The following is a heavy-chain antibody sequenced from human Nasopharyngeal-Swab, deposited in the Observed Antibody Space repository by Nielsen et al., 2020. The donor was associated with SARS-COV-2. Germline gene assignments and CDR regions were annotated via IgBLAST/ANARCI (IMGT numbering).Heavy chain of an antibody. J-gene: IGHJ5*01. CDR2: ISYDGSNK. CDR3: ARDIGGTGLGELFAS. Sequence: GGSLRLSCAASGFTFSSYAMHWVRQAPGKGLEWVAVISYDGSNKYYADSVKGRFTISRDNSKNTLYLQMNSLRAEDTAVYYCARDIGGTGLGELFASWGQGTLVNVSS. CDR1: GFTFSSYA. D-gene: IGHD3-10*01. V-gene: IGHV3-30-3*01.